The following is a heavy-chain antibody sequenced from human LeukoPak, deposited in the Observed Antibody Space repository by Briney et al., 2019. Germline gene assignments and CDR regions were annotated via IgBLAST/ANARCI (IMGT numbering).Heavy chain of an antibody. V-gene: IGHV1-2*02. D-gene: IGHD3-10*01. CDR1: GYTFTGYY. CDR2: INPNSGGT. Sequence: ASVKVSCKASGYTFTGYYMHWVRQAPGQGLEWMGWINPNSGGTNYAQKFQGRVTMTRDTSISTAYMELSRLRSDDTAVYYCARDSFRESYYYGMDVWGQGTTVTVSS. CDR3: ARDSFRESYYYGMDV. J-gene: IGHJ6*02.